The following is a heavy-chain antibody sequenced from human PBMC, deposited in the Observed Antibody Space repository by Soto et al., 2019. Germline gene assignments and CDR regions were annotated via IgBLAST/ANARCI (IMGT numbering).Heavy chain of an antibody. D-gene: IGHD2-2*01. CDR3: ASGYCSSTSCLRFSYYYYGMDV. V-gene: IGHV1-69*13. J-gene: IGHJ6*02. CDR1: GGTFSSYA. CDR2: IIPIFGTA. Sequence: SVKVSCKASGGTFSSYAISWVRQAPGQGLEWMGGIIPIFGTANYAQKFQGRVTITADESTSTAYMELSSLRSEGTAVYYCASGYCSSTSCLRFSYYYYGMDVWGQGTTVTVSS.